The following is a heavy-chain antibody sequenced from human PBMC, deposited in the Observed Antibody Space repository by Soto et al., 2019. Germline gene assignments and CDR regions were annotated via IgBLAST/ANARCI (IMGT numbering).Heavy chain of an antibody. D-gene: IGHD3-10*01. J-gene: IGHJ4*02. CDR3: AREYYYGSGTGT. V-gene: IGHV3-21*01. CDR2: ISSSSSYI. CDR1: GFTFSSYS. Sequence: EVQLVESGGGLVKPGGSLRLSCAASGFTFSSYSMNWVRQAPGKGLEWVSSISSSSSYIYYADPVKGRFTISRDNAKNSLFLQMSSLRAEDTAVYYCAREYYYGSGTGTWGQGTLVTVSS.